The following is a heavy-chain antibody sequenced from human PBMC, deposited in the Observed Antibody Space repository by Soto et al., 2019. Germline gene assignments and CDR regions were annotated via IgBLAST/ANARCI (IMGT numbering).Heavy chain of an antibody. CDR1: GGSITINTHY. CDR3: ARGSALAGKGSAYPYGMDV. V-gene: IGHV4-39*01. J-gene: IGHJ6*04. D-gene: IGHD6-19*01. Sequence: SETLSLTCTVSGGSITINTHYWGWIRQPPGKGLEWIGSIDYTGRTYYNPSLESRVTISVDTSKNQFSAKFNSVTAADTAVYLFARGSALAGKGSAYPYGMDVGGKGTTVT. CDR2: IDYTGRT.